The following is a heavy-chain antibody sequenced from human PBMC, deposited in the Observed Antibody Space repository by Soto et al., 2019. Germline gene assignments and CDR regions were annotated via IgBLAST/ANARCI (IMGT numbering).Heavy chain of an antibody. V-gene: IGHV3-23*01. CDR3: ANLDSSGYYRRQAFGDFDY. D-gene: IGHD3-22*01. Sequence: GGSLRLSCAASGFTFSSYAMSWVRQAPGKGLEWVSAISGSGGSTYYADSGKGRFTISRDNSKNTLYLQMNSLRAEDTAVYYCANLDSSGYYRRQAFGDFDYWGQGTLVTVSS. CDR1: GFTFSSYA. J-gene: IGHJ4*02. CDR2: ISGSGGST.